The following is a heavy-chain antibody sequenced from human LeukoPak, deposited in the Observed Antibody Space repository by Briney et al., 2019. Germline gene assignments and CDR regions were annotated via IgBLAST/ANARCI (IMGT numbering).Heavy chain of an antibody. CDR2: IYYSGST. V-gene: IGHV4-39*07. J-gene: IGHJ4*02. CDR1: GGSISSGNHY. D-gene: IGHD3-22*01. CDR3: ARADYYDSSGYGY. Sequence: SETLSLTCTVSGGSISSGNHYWGWIRQSPEKGLEWIGSIYYSGSTYYNPSLKSRVTISVDTSKNQFSLKLSSVTAADTAVYYCARADYYDSSGYGYWGQGTLVTVSS.